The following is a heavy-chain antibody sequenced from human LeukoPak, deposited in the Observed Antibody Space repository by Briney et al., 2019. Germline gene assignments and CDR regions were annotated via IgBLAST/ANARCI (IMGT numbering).Heavy chain of an antibody. V-gene: IGHV3-48*01. CDR2: ISCTGRTI. CDR3: ARDWGSVEHGLVF. J-gene: IGHJ4*02. D-gene: IGHD3-16*01. CDR1: GFTFNSYT. Sequence: AGSLSLSCAASGFTFNSYTMNWVRQAPAKGLEWISYISCTGRTIYYADSVKGRFTISRDNAKNSLYLQMNSLRSEETGLYFCARDWGSVEHGLVFWGQGTLLTVSS.